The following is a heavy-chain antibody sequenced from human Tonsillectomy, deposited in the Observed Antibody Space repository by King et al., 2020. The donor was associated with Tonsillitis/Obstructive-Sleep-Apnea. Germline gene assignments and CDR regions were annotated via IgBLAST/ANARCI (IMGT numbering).Heavy chain of an antibody. J-gene: IGHJ4*02. CDR3: SRAVPAINAYHFDY. Sequence: VQLVESGGGLVQPGRSLRLSCTTSGFSFGDYGVSWVRQAPGKGLEWVGFIRSNAFGVTAEYAASVKGRFIISKDDSKTIAYLHMNSLKTEDTAVYYCSRAVPAINAYHFDYWGQGTLVTVSS. D-gene: IGHD2-2*01. CDR2: IRSNAFGVTA. CDR1: GFSFGDYG. V-gene: IGHV3-49*04.